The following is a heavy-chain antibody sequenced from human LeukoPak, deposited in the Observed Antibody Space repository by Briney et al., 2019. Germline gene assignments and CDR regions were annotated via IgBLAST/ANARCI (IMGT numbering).Heavy chain of an antibody. CDR2: ISGSGGST. J-gene: IGHJ4*02. V-gene: IGHV3-23*01. CDR3: AKGSQGSGSYYNNYYFDY. CDR1: GFTFSGYA. D-gene: IGHD3-10*01. Sequence: GGSLRLSCAASGFTFSGYAMSWVRQAPGKGLEWVSAISGSGGSTYYADSVKGRFTISRDNSKNTLYLQMNSLRAEDTAVYYCAKGSQGSGSYYNNYYFDYWGQGTLVTVSS.